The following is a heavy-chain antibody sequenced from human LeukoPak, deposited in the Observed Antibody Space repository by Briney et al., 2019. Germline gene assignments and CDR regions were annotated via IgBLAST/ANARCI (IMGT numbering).Heavy chain of an antibody. Sequence: GGSLRLSRAASGFTVSSNYMSWVRQAPGKGLEWVSVIYSGGSTYYADSVKGRFTISRDNSKNTLYLQMNSLRAEDTAVYYCARGYTWGYIYGLPPFDYWGQGTLVTVSS. J-gene: IGHJ4*02. CDR2: IYSGGST. V-gene: IGHV3-53*01. CDR3: ARGYTWGYIYGLPPFDY. D-gene: IGHD5-18*01. CDR1: GFTVSSNY.